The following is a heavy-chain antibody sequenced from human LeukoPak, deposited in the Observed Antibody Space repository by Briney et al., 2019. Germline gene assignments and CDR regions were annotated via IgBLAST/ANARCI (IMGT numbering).Heavy chain of an antibody. CDR1: GFTFSSYN. V-gene: IGHV3-21*01. Sequence: SGGSLRLSCAASGFTFSSYNINWVRQAPGKGLEWVSSISSSSSYIYYADSVKGRFTISRDNAKNSLYLQMNSLRAEDTAVYYCARGHSSSYDYYFDYWGQGTLVTVSS. CDR3: ARGHSSSYDYYFDY. CDR2: ISSSSSYI. D-gene: IGHD6-13*01. J-gene: IGHJ4*02.